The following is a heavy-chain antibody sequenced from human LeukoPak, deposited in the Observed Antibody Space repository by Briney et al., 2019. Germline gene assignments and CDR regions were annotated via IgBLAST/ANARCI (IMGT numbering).Heavy chain of an antibody. CDR3: ARVPHYYDSSGYEGY. CDR1: GFTFSSYA. Sequence: GGSLRLSCAASGFTFSSYAMSWVRQAPGKGLEWVSAISGSGGSTYYADSVKGRFTISRDNSKNTLYLQMNSLRAEDTAVYYCARVPHYYDSSGYEGYWGQGTLVTVSS. CDR2: ISGSGGST. D-gene: IGHD3-22*01. J-gene: IGHJ4*02. V-gene: IGHV3-23*01.